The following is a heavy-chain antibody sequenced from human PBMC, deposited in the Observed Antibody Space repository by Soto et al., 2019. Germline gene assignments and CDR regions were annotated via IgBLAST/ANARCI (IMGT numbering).Heavy chain of an antibody. V-gene: IGHV3-9*01. CDR2: ISWNSGNI. Sequence: GGSLRLSCAASGFTFDDYGMHWVRQAPGKGLEWVSGISWNSGNIGYADSVKGRFTISRDNAKDSPATDRKSGSAGMPTPGSTLFPYTTLFRSVAGGSLRLSCAASGFTFDDYGMHW. CDR3: LFPYTTLFRSVAGGSLRLSCAASGFTFDDYGMH. CDR1: GFTFDDYG. J-gene: IGHJ1*01. D-gene: IGHD3-16*01.